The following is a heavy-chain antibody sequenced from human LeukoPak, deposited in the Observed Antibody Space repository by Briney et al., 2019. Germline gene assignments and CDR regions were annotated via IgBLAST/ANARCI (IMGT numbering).Heavy chain of an antibody. CDR1: GFTFSNAY. J-gene: IGHJ4*02. CDR2: IKPKTDGETT. Sequence: PGGSLRLSCAASGFTFSNAYMNWVRQAPGKGLERVGRIKPKTDGETTEYAAPVKGRFSISRDDSKNMLYLQMNGLKTEDTAVYYCITPLPYSAQGGQGTLVTVSS. CDR3: ITPLPYSAQ. D-gene: IGHD2-21*01. V-gene: IGHV3-15*07.